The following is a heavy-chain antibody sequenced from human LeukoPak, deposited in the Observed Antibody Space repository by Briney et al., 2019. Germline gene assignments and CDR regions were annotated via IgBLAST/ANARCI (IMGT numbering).Heavy chain of an antibody. CDR3: ARVFSFGVVIIGYYMDV. CDR2: IDPYGGS. D-gene: IGHD3-3*01. Sequence: SETLSRTCAVYGGSFSGYHWSWIRQNTGKGLEWIGEIDPYGGSNYNPSLKSRVTISEDTSKNQFSLNLNSLTAADTAVYYCARVFSFGVVIIGYYMDVWGKGTTVTVSS. CDR1: GGSFSGYH. J-gene: IGHJ6*03. V-gene: IGHV4-34*01.